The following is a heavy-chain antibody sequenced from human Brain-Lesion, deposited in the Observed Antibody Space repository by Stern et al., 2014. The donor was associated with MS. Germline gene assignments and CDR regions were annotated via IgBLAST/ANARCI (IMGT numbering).Heavy chain of an antibody. J-gene: IGHJ4*02. CDR3: AKGRFPYYYDTSGYYAPLDY. V-gene: IGHV3-30*18. D-gene: IGHD3-22*01. CDR2: ISYDGSNK. CDR1: GLTFRNYG. Sequence: VQLVESGGGAVQPGRSPRLSCADSGLTFRNYGMHWVRQAPGKGLGWVAVISYDGSNKYYADSVKGRFTISRDNSKNTLYLQMHSLRTEDTAVYYCAKGRFPYYYDTSGYYAPLDYWGQGTLVTVSS.